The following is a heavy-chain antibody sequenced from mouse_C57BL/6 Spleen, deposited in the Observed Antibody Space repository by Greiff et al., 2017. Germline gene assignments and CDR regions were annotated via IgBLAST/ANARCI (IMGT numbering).Heavy chain of an antibody. CDR2: IRSKSSNYAT. CDR1: GFTFNTYA. D-gene: IGHD1-1*01. J-gene: IGHJ2*01. Sequence: EVMLVESGGGLVQPKGSLKLSCAASGFTFNTYAMHWVRQAPGKGLEWVARIRSKSSNYATYYADSVKDRFTISRDDSQSMLYLQMNNLKTEDTAMYYCGRGMDYYGSRDFDYWGQGTTLTVSS. V-gene: IGHV10-3*01. CDR3: GRGMDYYGSRDFDY.